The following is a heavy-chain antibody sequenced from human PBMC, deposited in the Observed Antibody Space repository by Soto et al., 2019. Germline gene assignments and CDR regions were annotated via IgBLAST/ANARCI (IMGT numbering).Heavy chain of an antibody. CDR1: GFTFSSYA. CDR2: ISSNGGST. J-gene: IGHJ6*03. Sequence: EVQLVESGGGLVQPGGSLRLSCAASGFTFSSYAMHWVRQAPGKGLEYVSAISSNGGSTYYANSVKGRFTISRDNSENALYLQMGRGRAEDMAVYYCARGKSDYGSGSYYIGVYYYYYYMDVWGKGTTVTVSS. V-gene: IGHV3-64*01. CDR3: ARGKSDYGSGSYYIGVYYYYYYMDV. D-gene: IGHD3-10*01.